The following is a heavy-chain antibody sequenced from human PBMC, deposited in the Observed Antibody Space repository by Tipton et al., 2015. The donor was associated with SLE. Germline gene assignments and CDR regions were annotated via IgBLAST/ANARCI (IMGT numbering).Heavy chain of an antibody. CDR1: GGSISSSSYY. Sequence: TLSLTCTVSGGSISSSSYYWGWIRQPPGKGLEWIGSIYYSGSTYYNPSLKSQVTISVDTSKNQFSLKLSSVTAADTAVYYCAREARPYFFSYYMDVWGKGTTVTVSS. V-gene: IGHV4-39*07. CDR3: AREARPYFFSYYMDV. J-gene: IGHJ6*03. CDR2: IYYSGST.